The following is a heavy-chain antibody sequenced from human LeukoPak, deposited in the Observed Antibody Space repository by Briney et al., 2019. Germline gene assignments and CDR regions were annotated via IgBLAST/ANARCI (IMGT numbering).Heavy chain of an antibody. CDR1: GGTFSSYA. D-gene: IGHD3-10*01. CDR3: ARDAGRGVSYNY. J-gene: IGHJ4*02. V-gene: IGHV1-69*13. CDR2: IIPIFGTA. Sequence: EASVKVSCKASGGTFSSYAISWVRQAPGQGLEWMGGIIPIFGTANYAPKFQGRVTITADESTSTAYMELSSLRSEDTAVYYCARDAGRGVSYNYWGQGTLVTVSS.